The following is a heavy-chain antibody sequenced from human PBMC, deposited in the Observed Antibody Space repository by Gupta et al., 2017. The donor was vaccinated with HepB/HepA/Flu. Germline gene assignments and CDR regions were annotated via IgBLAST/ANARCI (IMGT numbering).Heavy chain of an antibody. CDR3: ARDKWLHSSEPYYFDY. V-gene: IGHV3-21*01. Sequence: EVQLVESGGGLVKPGGSLRLSCAASGFTCSSDSMNWVRQAPGKGLEWVSSISSSSSYIYYADSVKGRFTISRDNAKNSLYLQMNSLRAEDTAVYYCARDKWLHSSEPYYFDYWGQGTLVTVSS. D-gene: IGHD6-19*01. J-gene: IGHJ4*02. CDR1: GFTCSSDS. CDR2: ISSSSSYI.